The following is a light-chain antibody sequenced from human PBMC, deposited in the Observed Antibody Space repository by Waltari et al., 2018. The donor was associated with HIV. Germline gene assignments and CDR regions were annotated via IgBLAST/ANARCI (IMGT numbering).Light chain of an antibody. V-gene: IGLV3-21*02. J-gene: IGLJ1*01. CDR1: NIGRKS. CDR2: DDS. Sequence: SYVLTQPPSVSVAPGQTARITCGGNNIGRKSVHWYQQKPVQAPVLVVYDDSDRPSGIPERFSGSNSGNTATLTISRVEAGDEADYYCQVWDSSSDLSYVFGTGTKVTVL. CDR3: QVWDSSSDLSYV.